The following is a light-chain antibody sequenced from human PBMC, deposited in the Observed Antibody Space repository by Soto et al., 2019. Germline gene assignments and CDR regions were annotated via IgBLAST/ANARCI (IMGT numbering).Light chain of an antibody. V-gene: IGLV2-14*01. Sequence: QSVLTQPASVSGSHGQSITISCTGTSSDVGGYNYVSWYQQRPGKAPKLMIYEVSNRPSGVSNRFSGSKSGNTASLTISGLQAEDEADYYCSSYRSSSTLNVFGTGTKVTVL. CDR1: SSDVGGYNY. CDR2: EVS. J-gene: IGLJ1*01. CDR3: SSYRSSSTLNV.